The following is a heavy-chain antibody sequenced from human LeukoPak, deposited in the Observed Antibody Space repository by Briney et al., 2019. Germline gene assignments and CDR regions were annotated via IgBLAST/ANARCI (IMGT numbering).Heavy chain of an antibody. D-gene: IGHD3-22*01. Sequence: ASVKVSCKASGYTFTSYYMHWVRQAPGQGLEWMGWINPNSGGTNYAQKFQGRVTMTRDTSISTAYMELSRLRSDDTAVYYCARRSSPWLLLPYYWGQGTLVTVSS. CDR3: ARRSSPWLLLPYY. CDR1: GYTFTSYY. V-gene: IGHV1-2*02. CDR2: INPNSGGT. J-gene: IGHJ4*02.